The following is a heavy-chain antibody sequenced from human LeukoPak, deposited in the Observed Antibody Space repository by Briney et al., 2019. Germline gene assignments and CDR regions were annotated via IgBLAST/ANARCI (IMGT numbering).Heavy chain of an antibody. D-gene: IGHD5-18*01. CDR1: GGSISSSSYY. V-gene: IGHV4-39*01. Sequence: PSETLSLTCTVSGGSISSSSYYWGWIRQPPGKGLEWIGSIYYSGSTYYNPSLKSRVAISVDTSKNQFSLKLSSVTAADTAVYYCARHVGTAMVLYYFDYWGQGTLVTVSS. CDR2: IYYSGST. J-gene: IGHJ4*02. CDR3: ARHVGTAMVLYYFDY.